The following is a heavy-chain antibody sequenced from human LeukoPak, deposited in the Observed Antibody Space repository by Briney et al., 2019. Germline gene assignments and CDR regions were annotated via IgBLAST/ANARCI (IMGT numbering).Heavy chain of an antibody. Sequence: GGSLRLSRAASGFTFSSYAMSWVRQAPGKGLEWVSAISGSGGSTYYADSVKGRFTISRDNSKNTLYLQMNSLRAEDTAVYYCAKSRDIVATIASGFYFFDYWGQGTLVTVSS. CDR3: AKSRDIVATIASGFYFFDY. CDR1: GFTFSSYA. D-gene: IGHD5-12*01. CDR2: ISGSGGST. J-gene: IGHJ4*02. V-gene: IGHV3-23*01.